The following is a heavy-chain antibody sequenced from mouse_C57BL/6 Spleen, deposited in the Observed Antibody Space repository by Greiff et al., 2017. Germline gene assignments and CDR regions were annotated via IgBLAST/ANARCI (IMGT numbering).Heavy chain of an antibody. Sequence: QVQLQQSGAELVKPGASVKLSCKASGYTFTEYTIHWVKQRPGQGLEWIGWFYPGSGSIKYNEKFKDKATLTADKSSSTVYMELSRLTSATSAVXYCARHEAGGCGGDFDYWGQGTTLTVSS. D-gene: IGHD1-1*02. J-gene: IGHJ2*01. CDR3: ARHEAGGCGGDFDY. CDR1: GYTFTEYT. CDR2: FYPGSGSI. V-gene: IGHV1-62-2*01.